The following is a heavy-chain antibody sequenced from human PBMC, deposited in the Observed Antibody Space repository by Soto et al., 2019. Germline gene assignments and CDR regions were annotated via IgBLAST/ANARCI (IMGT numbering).Heavy chain of an antibody. Sequence: GASVKVSCKASGGTFSSYAISWVRQAPGQGLEWMGGIIPIFGTANYAQKFQGRVTITADKSTSTAYMELSSLRSEDTAVYYCARGYRAAATSYYYGMDVWGQGTTVTV. CDR2: IIPIFGTA. CDR3: ARGYRAAATSYYYGMDV. D-gene: IGHD5-12*01. J-gene: IGHJ6*02. CDR1: GGTFSSYA. V-gene: IGHV1-69*06.